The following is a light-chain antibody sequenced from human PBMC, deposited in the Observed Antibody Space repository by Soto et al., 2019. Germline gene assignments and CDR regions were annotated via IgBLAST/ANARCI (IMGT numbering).Light chain of an antibody. V-gene: IGKV3-15*01. CDR1: QSINSN. Sequence: IVMTQSPATRSVSLGERATLSCRASQSINSNLAWYQQKPGQAPRLLMFRASIRAAGFPARFSGSGSGTEFNITISSLQSDDSAVYYCQQYGSSGTFGQGTKVDIK. CDR3: QQYGSSGT. CDR2: RAS. J-gene: IGKJ1*01.